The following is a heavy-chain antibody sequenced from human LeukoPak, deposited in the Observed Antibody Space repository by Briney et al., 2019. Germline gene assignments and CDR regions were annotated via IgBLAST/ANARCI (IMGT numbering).Heavy chain of an antibody. V-gene: IGHV3-73*01. CDR2: ITQKPNNYAT. CDR3: TIPLAGYYYGMDV. J-gene: IGHJ6*02. Sequence: GGSLRLSCAASGFTFSGSAIQWVRQASGKGLEWVGHITQKPNNYATTYTASVKGRFTISRDDSKNTAYLQMNSLKTEDTAVYYCTIPLAGYYYGMDVWGQGTTVTVPS. CDR1: GFTFSGSA.